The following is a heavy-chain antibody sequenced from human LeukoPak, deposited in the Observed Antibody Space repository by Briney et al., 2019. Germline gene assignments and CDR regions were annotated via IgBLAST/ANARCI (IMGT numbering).Heavy chain of an antibody. J-gene: IGHJ4*02. D-gene: IGHD6-19*01. CDR3: AKRSAESSGYFDY. CDR1: GFTFSTYA. CDR2: ITGSGAFT. Sequence: GRSLRLSCAASGFTFSTYAMHWVRQAPGKGLEWVSAITGSGAFTDYADSVKGRFTISRDNSKSTLYLQMNSLRAEDTAVYYCAKRSAESSGYFDYWGQGTRVTVSS. V-gene: IGHV3-23*01.